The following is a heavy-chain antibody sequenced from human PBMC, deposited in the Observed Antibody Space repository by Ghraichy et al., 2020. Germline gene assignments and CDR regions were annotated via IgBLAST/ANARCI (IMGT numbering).Heavy chain of an antibody. J-gene: IGHJ3*02. Sequence: GGSLRLSCAASGFTVSSNYMSWVRQAPGKGLEWVSVIYSGGSTYYADSVKGRFTISRDNSKNTLYLQMNSLRAEDTAVYYCARAPVTDAFDIWGQGTMVTVSS. V-gene: IGHV3-53*01. CDR3: ARAPVTDAFDI. CDR2: IYSGGST. D-gene: IGHD4-17*01. CDR1: GFTVSSNY.